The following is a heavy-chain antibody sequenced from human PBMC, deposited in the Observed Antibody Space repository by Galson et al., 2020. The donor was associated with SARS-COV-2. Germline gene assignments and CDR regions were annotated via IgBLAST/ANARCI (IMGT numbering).Heavy chain of an antibody. V-gene: IGHV3-30*04. CDR2: ISYEGSIK. CDR3: VKVGGVFAFSSSYYLKD. Sequence: GESLKISCAASGFTLNNFAMHWVRQAPGKGLEWVAVISYEGSIKHYADSLKGRFTISRDSSKNTLYLQLNSLETEDTAVYHCVKVGGVFAFSSSYYLKDWGQGVLVTVSS. CDR1: GFTLNNFA. D-gene: IGHD3-22*01. J-gene: IGHJ4*02.